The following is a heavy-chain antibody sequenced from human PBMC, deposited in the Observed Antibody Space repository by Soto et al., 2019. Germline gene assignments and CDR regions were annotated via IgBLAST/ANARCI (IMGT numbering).Heavy chain of an antibody. D-gene: IGHD4-17*01. V-gene: IGHV4-61*01. CDR1: GGSVSSGNYY. CDR2: FYYTGST. CDR3: ARRYGGNFDF. Sequence: PSETLSLTCTVSGGSVSSGNYYWSWIRQPPGKGLEWIGYFYYTGSTNYNPSLKSRVTISIDASKNQFSLRLSSVTAADTAVYYCARRYGGNFDFWGQGTLVTVSS. J-gene: IGHJ4*02.